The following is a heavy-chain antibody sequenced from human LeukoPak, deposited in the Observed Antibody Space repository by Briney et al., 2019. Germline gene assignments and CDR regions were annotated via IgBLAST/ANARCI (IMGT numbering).Heavy chain of an antibody. J-gene: IGHJ6*02. CDR1: GFTFSSYA. CDR3: ARDVVVAATYYYGMDV. V-gene: IGHV3-30-3*01. Sequence: GGSLRLSCAASGFTFSSYAMHWVRQAPGKGLEWVAVISYDGSNKYYADSVKGRFTISRDNSKNTLYVQTNSLRAEDTAVYYCARDVVVAATYYYGMDVWGQGTTVTVSS. CDR2: ISYDGSNK. D-gene: IGHD2-15*01.